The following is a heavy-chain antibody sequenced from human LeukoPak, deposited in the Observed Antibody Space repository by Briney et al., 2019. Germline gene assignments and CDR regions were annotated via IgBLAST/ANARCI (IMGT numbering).Heavy chain of an antibody. J-gene: IGHJ4*02. CDR2: IYHSGST. Sequence: SETLSLTCAVSGYSISSGYYWGWIRPPPGKGLEWIGIIYHSGSTYYNPSLKSRVTISVDTSKNQFSLKLSSVTAADTAVYYCARDDAYYGSGSDYWGRGTLVTVSS. V-gene: IGHV4-38-2*02. CDR1: GYSISSGYY. D-gene: IGHD3-10*01. CDR3: ARDDAYYGSGSDY.